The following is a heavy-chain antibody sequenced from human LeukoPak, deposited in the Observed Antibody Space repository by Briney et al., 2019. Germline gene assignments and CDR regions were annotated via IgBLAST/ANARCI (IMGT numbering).Heavy chain of an antibody. D-gene: IGHD3-3*01. CDR1: GFTFSSYA. Sequence: PGVSLRLSCAASGFTFSSYAMSWVRQAPGKGLEWVSAISGSGGSTYYADSVKGRFTISRDNSKNTLYLQMNSLRAEDTAVYYCAKGLYYDFWSGYLAYWGQGTLVTVSS. CDR2: ISGSGGST. V-gene: IGHV3-23*01. CDR3: AKGLYYDFWSGYLAY. J-gene: IGHJ4*02.